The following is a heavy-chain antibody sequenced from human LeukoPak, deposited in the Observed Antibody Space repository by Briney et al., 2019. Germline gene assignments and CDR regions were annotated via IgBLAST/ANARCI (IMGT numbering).Heavy chain of an antibody. Sequence: NASETLSLTCTVSGGSISSSSYYWGWVRQPPGKGLEWIATIHYSGSTYYNPSLKSRVTISVDTSKNQFSLKLSSVTAADTAVYYCARKKRAAIPRLYYYYYYMDVWGKGTTVTVSS. D-gene: IGHD2-2*02. V-gene: IGHV4-39*07. CDR2: IHYSGST. CDR3: ARKKRAAIPRLYYYYYYMDV. CDR1: GGSISSSSYY. J-gene: IGHJ6*03.